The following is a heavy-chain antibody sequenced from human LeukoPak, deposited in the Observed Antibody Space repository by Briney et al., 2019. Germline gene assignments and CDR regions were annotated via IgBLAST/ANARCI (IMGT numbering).Heavy chain of an antibody. CDR2: IIPIFGTA. J-gene: IGHJ4*02. CDR3: ARGTSGRRFLEWSTNGEAFDY. V-gene: IGHV1-69*05. Sequence: ASVKVSCKASGGTFSSYAISWVRQAPGQGLEWMGGIIPIFGTANYAQKFQGRVTITTDESTSTAYMELSSLRSEDTAVYYCARGTSGRRFLEWSTNGEAFDYWGQGTLVTVSS. D-gene: IGHD3-3*01. CDR1: GGTFSSYA.